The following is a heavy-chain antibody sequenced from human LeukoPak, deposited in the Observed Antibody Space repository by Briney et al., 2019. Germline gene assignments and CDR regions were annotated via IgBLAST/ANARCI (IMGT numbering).Heavy chain of an antibody. D-gene: IGHD3-16*01. V-gene: IGHV4-39*01. J-gene: IGHJ5*02. CDR2: IYYSGST. CDR1: GGSISSSSYY. CDR3: ARRRLGYNTINWFDP. Sequence: SETLSLTCTVSGGSISSSSYYWGWIRQPPGKGLEWIGSIYYSGSTYYNPSLKSRVTISVDTSKNQFSLKLSSVTAADTAVYYCARRRLGYNTINWFDPWGQGTLVTVSS.